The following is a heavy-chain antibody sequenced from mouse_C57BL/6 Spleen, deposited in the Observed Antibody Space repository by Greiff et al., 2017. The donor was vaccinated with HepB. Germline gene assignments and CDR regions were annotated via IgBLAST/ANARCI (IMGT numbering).Heavy chain of an antibody. CDR2: IDPSDSYT. V-gene: IGHV1-50*01. CDR1: GYTFTSYW. D-gene: IGHD3-1*01. CDR3: ARVNVASSGFEFAY. Sequence: QVQLQQPGAELVKPGASVKLSCKASGYTFTSYWMQWVQQRPGQGLEWIGEIDPSDSYTNYNQKFKGKATLTIDTSSSTAYMHLSSLTSEDTAVYNCARVNVASSGFEFAYWGPGTLVTVSA. J-gene: IGHJ3*01.